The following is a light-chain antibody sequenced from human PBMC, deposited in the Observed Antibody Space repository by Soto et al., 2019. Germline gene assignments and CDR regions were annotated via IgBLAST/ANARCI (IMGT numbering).Light chain of an antibody. CDR2: WAS. J-gene: IGKJ3*01. V-gene: IGKV4-1*01. CDR1: RSILSTSNNKNY. CDR3: QQYFNTPFT. Sequence: DTVMTQSPDSLAVSLGERATINCRSSRSILSTSNNKNYLSWYQQKPGQPPKLLVYWASTRESGVPDRFSGSGSGTDFTLTIGSLQAEDVAVYYCQQYFNTPFTFGPGTKVEIK.